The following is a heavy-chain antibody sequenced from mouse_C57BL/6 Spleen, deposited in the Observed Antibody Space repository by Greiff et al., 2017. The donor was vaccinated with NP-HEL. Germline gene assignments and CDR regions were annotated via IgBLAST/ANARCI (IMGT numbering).Heavy chain of an antibody. D-gene: IGHD1-1*01. CDR2: IDPSDSET. Sequence: VQLQQSGAELVRPGSSVKLSCKASGYTFTSYWMHWVKQRPIQGLEWIGNIDPSDSETHYNQKFKDKATLTVDKSSSTADMPLSSLTSEDSAVYYCARGKGSSLDYWGQGTTLTVSS. CDR3: ARGKGSSLDY. V-gene: IGHV1-52*01. J-gene: IGHJ2*01. CDR1: GYTFTSYW.